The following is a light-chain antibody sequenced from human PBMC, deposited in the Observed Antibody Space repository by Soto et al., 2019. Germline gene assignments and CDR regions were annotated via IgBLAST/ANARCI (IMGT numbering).Light chain of an antibody. V-gene: IGKV3-20*01. J-gene: IGKJ3*01. CDR1: QTFSSGY. CDR2: ATS. CDR3: HQYYSSVT. Sequence: EIVLTQSPGTLSLSPGERVTLSCRASQTFSSGYVAWYQQKPGQAPRLLIYATSTRATGIPDRFSGSGSAIYFTLTISRLEPEDFAVYYCHQYYSSVTFGPGTKVDFK.